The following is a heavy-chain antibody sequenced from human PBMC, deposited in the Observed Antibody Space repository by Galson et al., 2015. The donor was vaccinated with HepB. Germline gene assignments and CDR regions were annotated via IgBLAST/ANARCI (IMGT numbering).Heavy chain of an antibody. CDR3: ARDPYYGSGSYPAIELDY. D-gene: IGHD3-10*01. J-gene: IGHJ4*02. V-gene: IGHV3-33*01. CDR2: IWYDGSNK. CDR1: GFTSSSYG. Sequence: SLRLSCAASGFTSSSYGMHWVRQAPGKGLEWVAVIWYDGSNKYYADSVKGRFTISRDNSKNTLYVQMNSLRAEDTAVYYCARDPYYGSGSYPAIELDYWGQGTLVTVSS.